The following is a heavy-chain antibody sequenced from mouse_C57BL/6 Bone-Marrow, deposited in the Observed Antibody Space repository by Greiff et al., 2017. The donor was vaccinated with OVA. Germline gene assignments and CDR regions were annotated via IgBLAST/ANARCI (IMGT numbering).Heavy chain of an antibody. CDR1: GYTFTSYW. J-gene: IGHJ3*01. CDR3: ASVYYGGWFAY. D-gene: IGHD2-1*01. Sequence: VQLQQSGAELVMPGASVKLSCKASGYTFTSYWMHWVKQRPGQGLEWIGEIDPSDSYTNYNQKFKGKSTLTVDKSSSTAYMQLSSLTSEDSAVYYCASVYYGGWFAYWGQGTLVTVSA. CDR2: IDPSDSYT. V-gene: IGHV1-69*01.